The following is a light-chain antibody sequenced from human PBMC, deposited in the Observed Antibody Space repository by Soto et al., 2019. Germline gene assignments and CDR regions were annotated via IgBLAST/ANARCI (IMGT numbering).Light chain of an antibody. J-gene: IGKJ1*01. CDR1: QSISSW. V-gene: IGKV1-5*03. CDR2: KAS. CDR3: QRYNSYST. Sequence: DIQMTQSPSTLSASVGDRVTITCRASQSISSWLAWYQQKPGKAPKLLIYKASSLESGLPSRFSGSGSGTEFTVTISRLQHDDFATYYCQRYNSYSTFGQGTKVEIK.